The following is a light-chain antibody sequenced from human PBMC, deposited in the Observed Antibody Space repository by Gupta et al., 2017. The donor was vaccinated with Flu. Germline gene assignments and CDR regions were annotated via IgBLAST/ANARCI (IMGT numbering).Light chain of an antibody. CDR1: QSFTSGF. V-gene: IGKV3-20*01. CDR3: HQYHNSPPWT. Sequence: IVLTQSPGTLSLSPGERATLSCRASQSFTSGFLAWYQQKPGQAPRLLIYGASSRATGIPDRFSGSGSGTDFILTISRREPEDFATYYCHQYHNSPPWTFGQGTKVEVK. J-gene: IGKJ1*01. CDR2: GAS.